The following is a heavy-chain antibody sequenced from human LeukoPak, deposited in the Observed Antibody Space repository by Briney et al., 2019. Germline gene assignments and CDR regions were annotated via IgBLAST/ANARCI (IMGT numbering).Heavy chain of an antibody. CDR3: ARDGRVGATRLNI. V-gene: IGHV3-66*02. Sequence: GGSLRLPCAASGLTVSSNYMSWVRQAPGKGLEWVSVIYSDDSTYYADSVRGRFTISRDNSKNTLYLQMNSLRAEDTAVYYCARDGRVGATRLNIWGQGTMVTVSS. J-gene: IGHJ3*02. CDR1: GLTVSSNY. D-gene: IGHD1-26*01. CDR2: IYSDDST.